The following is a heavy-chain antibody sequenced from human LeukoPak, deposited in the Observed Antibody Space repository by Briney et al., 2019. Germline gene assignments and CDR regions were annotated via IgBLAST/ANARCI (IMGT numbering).Heavy chain of an antibody. V-gene: IGHV3-30*02. J-gene: IGHJ4*02. Sequence: GGSLRLSCAASGFNFRSYGMHWVRQVPGKGLEWVAFIRHDGSDKYYADSVKGRFTITRDNSDETLYLQMSSLRVDDTAVYYCAKLGRVSVALYHFDYWGQGALVPVSS. CDR1: GFNFRSYG. CDR2: IRHDGSDK. CDR3: AKLGRVSVALYHFDY. D-gene: IGHD6-19*01.